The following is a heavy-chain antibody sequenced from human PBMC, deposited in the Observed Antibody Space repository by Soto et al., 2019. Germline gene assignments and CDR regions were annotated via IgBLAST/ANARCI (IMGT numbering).Heavy chain of an antibody. J-gene: IGHJ4*02. V-gene: IGHV1-69*13. D-gene: IGHD2-15*01. CDR3: ARESTGGPYFDY. Sequence: ASVKVSCKASGGTFSSYAISWARQAPGQGLEWMGGIIPIFGTANYAQKFQGRVTITADESTSTAYMELSSLRSEDTAVYYCARESTGGPYFDYWGQGTLVTVSS. CDR2: IIPIFGTA. CDR1: GGTFSSYA.